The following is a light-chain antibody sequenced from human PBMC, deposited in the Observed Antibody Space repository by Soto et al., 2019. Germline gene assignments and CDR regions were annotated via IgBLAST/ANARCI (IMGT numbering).Light chain of an antibody. CDR1: NIGRKS. Sequence: SYELTQSLSVSVAPGQTATITCGGDNIGRKSVHWYQQQPGQAPVLVVYDDSDRPSGIPERFSGSNSGNTATLTISRVEAGDEADYYCQVWDSSNDHLIFGEGTKLTVL. J-gene: IGLJ2*01. CDR3: QVWDSSNDHLI. CDR2: DDS. V-gene: IGLV3-21*02.